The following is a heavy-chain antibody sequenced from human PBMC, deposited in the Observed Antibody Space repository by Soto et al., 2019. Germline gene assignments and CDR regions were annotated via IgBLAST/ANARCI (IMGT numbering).Heavy chain of an antibody. CDR1: GFTFSSYD. CDR3: AKGGIYYYGMDV. J-gene: IGHJ6*02. CDR2: ISYDGSNK. D-gene: IGHD2-15*01. V-gene: IGHV3-30*18. Sequence: QVQLVESGGGVVQPGRSLRLSCAASGFTFSSYDMHWVRQAPGKGLEWVAVISYDGSNKYYADSVKGRFTISRDNSKNTLYLQMNSLRAEDTAVYYCAKGGIYYYGMDVWGQGTTVTVSS.